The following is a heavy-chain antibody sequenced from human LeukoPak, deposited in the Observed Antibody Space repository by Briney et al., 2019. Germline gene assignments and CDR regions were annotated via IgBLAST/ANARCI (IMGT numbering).Heavy chain of an antibody. CDR1: GFIFSSYG. CDR3: TRTYNIRYFDT. J-gene: IGHJ4*02. Sequence: GGSLRLSCAASGFIFSSYGMHWVRQAPGKGLEWVAVIWSDASNTYYVDSVKGRFTISRDNSKNTLYLQMNILRAEDTAVYYCTRTYNIRYFDTWGQGTLVTVSS. V-gene: IGHV3-33*01. D-gene: IGHD1-1*01. CDR2: IWSDASNT.